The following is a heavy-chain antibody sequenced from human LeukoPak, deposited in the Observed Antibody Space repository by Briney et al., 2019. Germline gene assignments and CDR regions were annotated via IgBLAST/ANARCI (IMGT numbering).Heavy chain of an antibody. CDR1: GFTFSNAC. D-gene: IGHD3-22*01. CDR2: IKGKAEGGTT. V-gene: IGHV3-15*01. Sequence: GGSLRLSCAASGFTFSNACMSWVRQAPGKGLEWVGHIKGKAEGGTTDYAAPVQGRFTISRDDSKNTLYLQMNSLKTEDTAVYYCARDEGYYDSSGYYPFDYWGQGTLVTVSS. J-gene: IGHJ4*02. CDR3: ARDEGYYDSSGYYPFDY.